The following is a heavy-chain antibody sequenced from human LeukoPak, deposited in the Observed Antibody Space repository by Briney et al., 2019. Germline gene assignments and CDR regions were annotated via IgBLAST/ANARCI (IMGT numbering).Heavy chain of an antibody. CDR2: VSGDGSST. CDR1: GFSFSNSW. Sequence: GGSLRLSCAASGFSFSNSWMHWVRQAPGKGLVCVSRVSGDGSSTSYADSVKGRFTVSRDNAKNTLYLQMNSLRAEDTAVYYCAKGLSINWFDPWGQGTLVTVSS. J-gene: IGHJ5*02. V-gene: IGHV3-74*01. D-gene: IGHD2-2*02. CDR3: AKGLSINWFDP.